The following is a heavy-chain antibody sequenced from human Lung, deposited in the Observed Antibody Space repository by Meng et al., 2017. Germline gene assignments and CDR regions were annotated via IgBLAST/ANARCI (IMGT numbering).Heavy chain of an antibody. J-gene: IGHJ4*02. V-gene: IGHV3-15*01. CDR2: IKSKPDGETI. CDR3: SGHIDY. D-gene: IGHD5-12*01. Sequence: GESLKIPCEGPGFTFSNAYMTWVRQVPGKRQEWVGQIKSKPDGETIDYAAPVKGRFTISRDDSKNTVYLQMNSLKTEDTAVYYCSGHIDYWGQGTLVTVSS. CDR1: GFTFSNAY.